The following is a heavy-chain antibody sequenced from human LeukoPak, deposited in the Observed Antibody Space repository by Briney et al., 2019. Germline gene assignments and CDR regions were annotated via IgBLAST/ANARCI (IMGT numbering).Heavy chain of an antibody. Sequence: SVKVSXKASGGTFSSYAISWVRQAPGQGLEWMGGIIPIFGTANYAQKFQGRVTITTDESTSTAYMELSSLRSEDTAVYYCARDHVDYGGNLCWFDPWGQGTLVTVSS. D-gene: IGHD4-23*01. CDR2: IIPIFGTA. CDR3: ARDHVDYGGNLCWFDP. J-gene: IGHJ5*02. V-gene: IGHV1-69*05. CDR1: GGTFSSYA.